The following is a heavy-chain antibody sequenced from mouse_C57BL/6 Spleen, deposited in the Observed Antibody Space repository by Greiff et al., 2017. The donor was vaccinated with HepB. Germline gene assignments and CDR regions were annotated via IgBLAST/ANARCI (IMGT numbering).Heavy chain of an antibody. CDR1: GYTFTSYW. Sequence: VQLQQSGAELVKPGASVKLSCKASGYTFTSYWMHWVKQRPGQGLEWIGMIHPNSGSTNYHEKFKSKATLTVDKSSSTAYMQLSSLTSEDSAVDYCARRNYDYDGYYDAMDYWGQGTSVTVSS. CDR3: ARRNYDYDGYYDAMDY. V-gene: IGHV1-64*01. CDR2: IHPNSGST. J-gene: IGHJ4*01. D-gene: IGHD2-4*01.